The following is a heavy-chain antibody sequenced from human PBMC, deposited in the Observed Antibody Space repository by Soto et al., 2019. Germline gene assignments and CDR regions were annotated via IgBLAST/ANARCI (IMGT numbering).Heavy chain of an antibody. Sequence: QVPLVESGGGVVQPGGSLRLSCAASGFTFSNSGMHWVRQAPGKGLEWVAVIWNDGSNKYYVDSVKGRFTISRDNSKNTLYLQMNSLRAEDTAVYYCARESGDAFDIWGQGTMVTVSS. J-gene: IGHJ3*02. CDR2: IWNDGSNK. CDR1: GFTFSNSG. CDR3: ARESGDAFDI. V-gene: IGHV3-33*01. D-gene: IGHD3-10*01.